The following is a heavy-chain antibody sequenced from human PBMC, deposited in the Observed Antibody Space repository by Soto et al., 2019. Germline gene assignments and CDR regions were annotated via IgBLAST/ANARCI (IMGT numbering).Heavy chain of an antibody. CDR1: GYSFAGYW. CDR2: IDPSDSQT. CDR3: ARKIYDYDTGPNFQYYFDS. V-gene: IGHV5-10-1*01. J-gene: IGHJ4*02. D-gene: IGHD3-22*01. Sequence: XESLKLSCQGSGYSFAGYWITWVRQKPGKGLEWMGRIDPSDSQTYYSPSFRGHVTISVTKSITTVFLQWSSLRASDTAMYYCARKIYDYDTGPNFQYYFDSWGQGTPVTVSS.